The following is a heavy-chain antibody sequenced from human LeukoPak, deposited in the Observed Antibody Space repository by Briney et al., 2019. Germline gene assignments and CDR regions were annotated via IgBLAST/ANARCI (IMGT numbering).Heavy chain of an antibody. V-gene: IGHV3-23*01. D-gene: IGHD3-22*01. CDR3: AKDEHDSSGYYYSDFDY. Sequence: GSLRLSCAASGFTFSSYSMNWVRQAPGKGLEWVSAISGSGGSTYYADSVKGRFTISRDNSKNTLYLQMNSLRAEDTAVYYCAKDEHDSSGYYYSDFDYWGQGTLVTVSS. CDR1: GFTFSSYS. CDR2: ISGSGGST. J-gene: IGHJ4*02.